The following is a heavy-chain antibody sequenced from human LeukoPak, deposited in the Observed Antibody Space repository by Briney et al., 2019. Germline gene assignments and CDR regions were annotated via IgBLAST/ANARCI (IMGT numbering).Heavy chain of an antibody. CDR2: ISSSSSYI. J-gene: IGHJ4*02. V-gene: IGHV3-21*04. CDR3: AKEVTMIVVVIRD. D-gene: IGHD3-22*01. Sequence: GGSLRLSCAASGFTFSSYSMTWVRQAPGKGLEWVSSISSSSSYIYYADSVKGRFTISRDNSKNTLYLQMNSLRAEDTAVYYCAKEVTMIVVVIRDWGQGTLVTVSS. CDR1: GFTFSSYS.